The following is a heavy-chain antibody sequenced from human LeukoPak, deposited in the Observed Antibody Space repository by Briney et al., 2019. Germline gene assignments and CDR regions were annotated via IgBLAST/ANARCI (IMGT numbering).Heavy chain of an antibody. CDR3: ARERRGIAAAGTYNWFDP. CDR1: GFTFSSYA. V-gene: IGHV3-30-3*01. D-gene: IGHD6-13*01. Sequence: GRSLRLSCAASGFTFSSYAMHWVRQAPGKGLEWVAVISYDGSNKYYADSVKGRFTISRDNSKNTLYLQMNSLRAEDTAVYYCARERRGIAAAGTYNWFDPWGQGTLVTVSS. CDR2: ISYDGSNK. J-gene: IGHJ5*02.